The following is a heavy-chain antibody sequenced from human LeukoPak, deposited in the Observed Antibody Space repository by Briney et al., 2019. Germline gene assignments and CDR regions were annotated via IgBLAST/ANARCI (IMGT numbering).Heavy chain of an antibody. V-gene: IGHV3-11*05. Sequence: GGSLRLSCAASGFTFSDYSMSWIRQAPGKGLEWVSYISTSSSYTNYADSVKGRFTISRDNAKNSLYLQMNSLRAEDTAVYYCARDRYDASGSYNWFDPWGQGTLVTVSS. D-gene: IGHD3-10*01. CDR1: GFTFSDYS. CDR3: ARDRYDASGSYNWFDP. J-gene: IGHJ5*02. CDR2: ISTSSSYT.